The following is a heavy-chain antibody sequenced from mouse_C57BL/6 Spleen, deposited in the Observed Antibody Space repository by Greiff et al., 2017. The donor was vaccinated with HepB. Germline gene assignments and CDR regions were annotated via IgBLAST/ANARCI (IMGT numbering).Heavy chain of an antibody. J-gene: IGHJ4*01. CDR2: IDPSDSYT. D-gene: IGHD1-1*01. Sequence: VQLQQPGAELVMPGASVKLSCKASGYTFTSYWMHWVKQRPGQGLEWIGEIDPSDSYTNYNQKFKGKSTLTVDKSSSTAYMELRSLTSEDSAVYFCARSDYYGSSSYAMDYWGQGTSVTVSS. CDR1: GYTFTSYW. V-gene: IGHV1-69*01. CDR3: ARSDYYGSSSYAMDY.